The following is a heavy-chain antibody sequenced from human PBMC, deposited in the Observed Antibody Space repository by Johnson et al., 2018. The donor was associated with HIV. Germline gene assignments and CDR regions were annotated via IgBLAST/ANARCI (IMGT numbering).Heavy chain of an antibody. D-gene: IGHD1-26*01. CDR1: GFTFSSYA. Sequence: QVQLVESGGGLVQPGGSLRLSCAASGFTFSSYAMHWVRQAPGKGLEWVAVIWYDGSNKYYADSVKGRFTISRDNSKNTLYLQMNSLRAEDTAVYYCAKWGSGSYPDAFDIWGQGTMVTVSS. J-gene: IGHJ3*02. CDR2: IWYDGSNK. CDR3: AKWGSGSYPDAFDI. V-gene: IGHV3-33*06.